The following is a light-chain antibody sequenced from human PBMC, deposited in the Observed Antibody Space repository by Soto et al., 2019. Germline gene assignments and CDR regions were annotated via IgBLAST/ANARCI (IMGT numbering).Light chain of an antibody. J-gene: IGKJ4*01. CDR1: QSVNTY. V-gene: IGKV3-11*01. CDR2: HAS. CDR3: QQRSDCPLN. Sequence: DIVLTQSPATLSLSPGERATLSCRASQSVNTYLAWYQQQPGQAHRLLMYHASNRVAGVPARFSGSGSGTACTLTISSLEPEDLAVYYCQQRSDCPLNFGGGTKVEIK.